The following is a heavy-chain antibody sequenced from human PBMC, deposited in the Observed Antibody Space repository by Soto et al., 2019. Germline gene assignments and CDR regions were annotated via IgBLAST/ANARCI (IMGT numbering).Heavy chain of an antibody. J-gene: IGHJ6*02. CDR2: ISGSGGST. CDR3: AKDRGVVVPAAIYYYYGMDV. CDR1: GFTFSSYA. D-gene: IGHD2-2*02. V-gene: IGHV3-23*01. Sequence: GGSLRLSCAASGFTFSSYAMSWVRQAPGEGLEWVSAISGSGGSTYYADSVKGRFTISRDNSKNTLYLQMNSLRAEDTAVYYCAKDRGVVVPAAIYYYYGMDVWGQGTTVTVSS.